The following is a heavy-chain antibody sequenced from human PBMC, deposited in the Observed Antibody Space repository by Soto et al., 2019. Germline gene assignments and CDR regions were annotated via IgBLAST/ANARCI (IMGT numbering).Heavy chain of an antibody. D-gene: IGHD1-20*01. V-gene: IGHV4-31*03. Sequence: SETLSLTCTVSGGSISSGGYYWGWIRQHPGKGLEWIGYIYYSGSTYYNPSLKSRVTISVDTSKNQFSLKLSSVTAADTAVYYCARGINEGIPGDYYYYMDVWGKGTTVTVSS. J-gene: IGHJ6*03. CDR3: ARGINEGIPGDYYYYMDV. CDR1: GGSISSGGYY. CDR2: IYYSGST.